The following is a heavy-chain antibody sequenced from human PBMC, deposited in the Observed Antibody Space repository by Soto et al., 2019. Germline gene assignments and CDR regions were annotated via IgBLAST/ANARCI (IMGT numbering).Heavy chain of an antibody. Sequence: PGESLKISCKVSGYSFTNYWMGWVRQMPGKGLEWMGIIYPGDSDTRYSPSFQGQVTISVDKSINTAFLQWSSLKASDTAMYYCARHLYDYLDCWGQGTLVTVSS. J-gene: IGHJ4*02. D-gene: IGHD3-16*01. CDR1: GYSFTNYW. V-gene: IGHV5-51*01. CDR3: ARHLYDYLDC. CDR2: IYPGDSDT.